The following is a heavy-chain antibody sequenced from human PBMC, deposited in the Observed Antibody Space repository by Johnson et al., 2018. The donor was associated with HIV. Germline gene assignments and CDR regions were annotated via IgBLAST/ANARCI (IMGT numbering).Heavy chain of an antibody. CDR1: GFTFSSYA. J-gene: IGHJ3*02. V-gene: IGHV3-30*04. D-gene: IGHD6-6*01. CDR3: AREPRIAAFRDAFDI. CDR2: MSYDGSNK. Sequence: QVQLVESGGGVVQPGGSLILSCAASGFTFSSYAMHWVRQAPGKGLEWVAIMSYDGSNKYYADSVKGRFTISRDNSKNTLYLQMNSLRAEDTAVYYCAREPRIAAFRDAFDIWGQGTMVTVSS.